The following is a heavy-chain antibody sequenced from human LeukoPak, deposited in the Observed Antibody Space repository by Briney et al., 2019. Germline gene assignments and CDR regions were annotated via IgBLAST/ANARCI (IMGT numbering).Heavy chain of an antibody. Sequence: ASVKVSCKASGYTFTSYYMHWVRQAPGQGLEWMGIVNPSGDSTRYAQKFQGRVTMTRDTSTSTVYMELSSLRSEDTAVYYCARVSGTPRSRQFDYWGQGTLVTVSS. J-gene: IGHJ4*02. CDR2: VNPSGDST. V-gene: IGHV1-46*01. CDR1: GYTFTSYY. D-gene: IGHD6-13*01. CDR3: ARVSGTPRSRQFDY.